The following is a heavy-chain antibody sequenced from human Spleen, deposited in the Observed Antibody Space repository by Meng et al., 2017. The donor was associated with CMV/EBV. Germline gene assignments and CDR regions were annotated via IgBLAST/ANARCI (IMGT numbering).Heavy chain of an antibody. Sequence: SGYTFTSYYMPWVRQAPGQGLEWMGIINPSGGSTSYAQKFQGRVTMTRDTSTSTVYMELSSLRSEDTAVYYCARDRDSSSWPNWFDPWGQGTLVTVSS. CDR2: INPSGGST. J-gene: IGHJ5*02. V-gene: IGHV1-46*01. CDR3: ARDRDSSSWPNWFDP. D-gene: IGHD6-13*01. CDR1: GYTFTSYY.